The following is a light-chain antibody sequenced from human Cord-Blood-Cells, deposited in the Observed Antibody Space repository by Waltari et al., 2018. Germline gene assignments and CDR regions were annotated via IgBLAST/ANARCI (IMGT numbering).Light chain of an antibody. Sequence: EIVLTQPPGTLYLSPGERATLSCRASQSVSSSYLAWYQQKPGQAPRLLIYGASSSATGIPDRFSGSGSGTDFTLTISRLEPEDFAVYYCQQYGSSPPYTFGQGTKLEIK. J-gene: IGKJ2*01. V-gene: IGKV3-20*01. CDR3: QQYGSSPPYT. CDR2: GAS. CDR1: QSVSSSY.